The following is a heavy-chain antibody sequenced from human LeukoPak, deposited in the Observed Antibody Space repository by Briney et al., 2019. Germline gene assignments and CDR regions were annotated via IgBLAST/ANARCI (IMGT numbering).Heavy chain of an antibody. CDR1: GYGFSNYW. J-gene: IGHJ5*02. CDR3: ARRYYHTTEFDP. V-gene: IGHV5-51*01. CDR2: IYPADSST. Sequence: GESLRIPCKASGYGFSNYWIGWVRQLPGKGPEWVGFIYPADSSTRYSPSFQGQVTISADKSISTAYLQWSSLKASDTAMYYCARRYYHTTEFDPWGQGTLVTVSS. D-gene: IGHD3-10*01.